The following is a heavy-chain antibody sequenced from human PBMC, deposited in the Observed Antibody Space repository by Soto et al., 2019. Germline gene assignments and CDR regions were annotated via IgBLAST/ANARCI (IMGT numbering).Heavy chain of an antibody. Sequence: GGSLRLSCAASGFTVSSNYMSWVRQAPGKGLEWVSVIYSGGSTYYADSVKGRFTISRDNSKNTLYLQMNSLRAEYTAVYYCARGESTAYYYYYMDVWGKGTTVTVSS. CDR2: IYSGGST. CDR1: GFTVSSNY. J-gene: IGHJ6*03. V-gene: IGHV3-66*01. CDR3: ARGESTAYYYYYMDV.